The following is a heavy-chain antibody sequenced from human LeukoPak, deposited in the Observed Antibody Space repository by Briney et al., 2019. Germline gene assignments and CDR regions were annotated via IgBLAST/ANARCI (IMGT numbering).Heavy chain of an antibody. V-gene: IGHV4-59*08. CDR2: IHHSGST. CDR1: GGSIGGYC. Sequence: PSETLSLTCTVSGGSIGGYCGSWIRQPPGKGLEWIGYIHHSGSTKYNPSLEGRVSMSVDTSKTQFSLKLNSVAAADTAVYHCARHNYSNFAFDYWGQGTLVTVPS. CDR3: ARHNYSNFAFDY. D-gene: IGHD4-11*01. J-gene: IGHJ4*02.